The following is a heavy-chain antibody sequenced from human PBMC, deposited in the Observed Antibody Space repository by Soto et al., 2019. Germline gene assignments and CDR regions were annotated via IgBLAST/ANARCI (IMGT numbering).Heavy chain of an antibody. J-gene: IGHJ4*02. V-gene: IGHV3-74*01. Sequence: EVQLVESGGGLVQPGGSLRLSCAASGFTFSSYWMHWVRQAPGKGLVWVSRTNEDGSTINYADSVKGRFTISRDNAKNTFYLEMNSLRAEDAAVFYCTRDIGGRGGYWGPGTLVTVSS. CDR1: GFTFSSYW. CDR2: TNEDGSTI. D-gene: IGHD3-16*01. CDR3: TRDIGGRGGY.